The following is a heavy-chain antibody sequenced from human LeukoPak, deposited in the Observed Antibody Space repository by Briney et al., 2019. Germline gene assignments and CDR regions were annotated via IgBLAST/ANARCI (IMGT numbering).Heavy chain of an antibody. Sequence: GGSLRLSCAASGFTFSSYAMSWVRQAPGKGLEWVSVISGSGGSTYYADSVKGRFTISRDNAKNSLYLQMNSLRAEDTALYYCVKGTAAGTILDYWGQGTLVTVSS. V-gene: IGHV3-23*01. CDR3: VKGTAAGTILDY. CDR1: GFTFSSYA. CDR2: ISGSGGST. J-gene: IGHJ4*02. D-gene: IGHD6-13*01.